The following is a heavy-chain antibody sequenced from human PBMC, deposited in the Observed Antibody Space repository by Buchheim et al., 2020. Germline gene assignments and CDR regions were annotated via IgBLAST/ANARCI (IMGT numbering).Heavy chain of an antibody. CDR1: GFTFSSYS. D-gene: IGHD3-10*01. V-gene: IGHV3-21*01. J-gene: IGHJ4*02. CDR2: ISSSSSYI. CDR3: ARDASHMVRGVLEFDY. Sequence: EVQLVESGGGLVKPGGSLRLSCAASGFTFSSYSMNWVRQAPGKGLEWVSSISSSSSYIYYADSVKGRFTISRDNAKNSLYLQMNSLRAEDTAVYYCARDASHMVRGVLEFDYWGQGTL.